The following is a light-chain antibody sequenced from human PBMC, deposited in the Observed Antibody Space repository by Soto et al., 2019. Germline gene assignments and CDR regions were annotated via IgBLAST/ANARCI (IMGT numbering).Light chain of an antibody. CDR2: DVS. J-gene: IGLJ3*02. V-gene: IGLV2-14*03. CDR3: SSYTTSGTFGV. CDR1: SSDVGGYNY. Sequence: QSVLTQPASVSGSPGQSITISCTGTSSDVGGYNYVSWYQHHPGKAPKLIIYDVSNRPSGVSNRFSGSKSGNTASLTISGLQAEDEADYHCSSYTTSGTFGVFGGRTKLTVL.